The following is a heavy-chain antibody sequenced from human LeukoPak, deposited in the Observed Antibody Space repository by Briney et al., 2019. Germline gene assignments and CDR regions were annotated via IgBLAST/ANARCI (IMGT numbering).Heavy chain of an antibody. CDR1: GGSISSGGYY. CDR2: IYYSGST. D-gene: IGHD5-12*01. J-gene: IGHJ4*02. V-gene: IGHV4-31*03. CDR3: ARGGYSGYDFYFDY. Sequence: SQTLSLTCTVSGGSISSGGYYWSWIRQHPGKGLEWIGYIYYSGSTYYNPSLKSRVTISVDTSKNQFSLKLSSVTAADTAVYYCARGGYSGYDFYFDYWGQGTLVTVSS.